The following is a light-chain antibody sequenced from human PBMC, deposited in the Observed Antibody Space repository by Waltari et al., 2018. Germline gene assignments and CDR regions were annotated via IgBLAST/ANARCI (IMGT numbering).Light chain of an antibody. Sequence: AIQMTQSPSSLSASEGDTVTITCRASQGIRNDLGWYQQKPGKAPKLLNYAASSLQSGVPSRFSGSGSGTDFTLTISSLQPEDFATDYCLQDYNYPRTFGQGTKVGIK. CDR1: QGIRND. CDR2: AAS. CDR3: LQDYNYPRT. V-gene: IGKV1-6*01. J-gene: IGKJ1*01.